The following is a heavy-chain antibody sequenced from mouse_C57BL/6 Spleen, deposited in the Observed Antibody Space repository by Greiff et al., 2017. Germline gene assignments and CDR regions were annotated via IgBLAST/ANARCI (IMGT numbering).Heavy chain of an antibody. Sequence: EVKLLESGPGMVKPSQSLSLTCTVTGYSITSGYDWHWIRHFPGNKLEWMGYISYSGSTNYNPSLKSRISITHDTSKNHFFLKLNSVTTEDTATYYCARGDDYDDPTWFAYWGQGTLVTVSA. V-gene: IGHV3-1*01. CDR3: ARGDDYDDPTWFAY. J-gene: IGHJ3*01. D-gene: IGHD2-4*01. CDR2: ISYSGST. CDR1: GYSITSGYD.